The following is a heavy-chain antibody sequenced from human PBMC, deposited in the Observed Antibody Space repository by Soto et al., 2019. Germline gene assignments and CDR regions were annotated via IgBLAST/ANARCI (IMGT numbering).Heavy chain of an antibody. CDR2: ISAYNGNT. CDR3: ARGRAWGGRSAFDI. V-gene: IGHV1-18*01. D-gene: IGHD1-26*01. Sequence: QVQLVQSGAEVKKPGASVKVSCKASGYTFTSYGISWVRQAPGQGLEWMGWISAYNGNTNYAQKLQGRVTMTTDTSTSTAYMGLRSLGSDVSVVYYCARGRAWGGRSAFDIWGQGTMVTVSS. CDR1: GYTFTSYG. J-gene: IGHJ3*02.